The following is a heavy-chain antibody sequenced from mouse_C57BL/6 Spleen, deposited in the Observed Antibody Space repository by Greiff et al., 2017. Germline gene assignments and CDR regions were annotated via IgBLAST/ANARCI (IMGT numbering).Heavy chain of an antibody. J-gene: IGHJ4*01. Sequence: EAGGGLVQPKGSLKLSCAASGFSFNTYAMNWVRQAPGKGLEWVARIRSKSNNYATYYADSVKDRFTISRDDSESMLYLQMNNLKTEDTAMYYCVRHDYYGSSYRYAMDYWGQGTSVTVSS. V-gene: IGHV10-1*01. CDR1: GFSFNTYA. CDR2: IRSKSNNYAT. CDR3: VRHDYYGSSYRYAMDY. D-gene: IGHD1-1*01.